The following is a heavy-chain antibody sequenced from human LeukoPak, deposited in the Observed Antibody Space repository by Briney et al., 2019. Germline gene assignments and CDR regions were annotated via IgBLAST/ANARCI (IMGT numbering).Heavy chain of an antibody. CDR2: IKQDGSEK. CDR1: GFTFSSYW. V-gene: IGHV3-7*01. J-gene: IGHJ6*02. D-gene: IGHD6-13*01. CDR3: ARNVMYSSSWYNHYYYYGMDV. Sequence: GGSLRLSCAASGFTFSSYWMSWVRQAPGKGLEWVANIKQDGSEKYYVDSVKGRFTISRDNAKNSLYLQMNSLRAEDTAVYYCARNVMYSSSWYNHYYYYGMDVWGQGTTVTVSS.